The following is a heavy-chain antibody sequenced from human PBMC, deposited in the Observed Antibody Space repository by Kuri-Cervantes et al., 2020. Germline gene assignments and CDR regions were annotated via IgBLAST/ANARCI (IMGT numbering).Heavy chain of an antibody. V-gene: IGHV3-7*01. J-gene: IGHJ6*02. Sequence: GESMKSSSAACGITFSSYCMSWVRQAPEKGLEWVANIGQDGSEKYYVDSVKGRFTISRDNAKNSLYLQMKSLRAEDTAVYYCARVDSSSWYYYYYGMDVWGQGTTVTVSS. CDR1: GITFSSYC. CDR2: IGQDGSEK. CDR3: ARVDSSSWYYYYYGMDV. D-gene: IGHD6-13*01.